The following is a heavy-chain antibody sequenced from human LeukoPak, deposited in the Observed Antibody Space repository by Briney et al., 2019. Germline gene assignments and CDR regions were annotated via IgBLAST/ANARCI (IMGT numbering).Heavy chain of an antibody. J-gene: IGHJ4*02. CDR2: INHSGST. D-gene: IGHD5-18*01. CDR1: GGSFSGYY. V-gene: IGHV4-34*01. CDR3: ARGRGYSYLLY. Sequence: PSETLSLTCAVYGGSFSGYYWSWIRQPPGKGLEWIGEINHSGSTNYNPSLKSRVTISVDTSKNQFSLKLSSVTAADTAVYYCARGRGYSYLLYWGQGTLVTVSS.